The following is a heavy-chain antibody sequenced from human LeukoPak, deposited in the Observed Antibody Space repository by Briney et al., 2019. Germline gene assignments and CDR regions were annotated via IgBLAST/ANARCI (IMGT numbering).Heavy chain of an antibody. CDR1: GFTFSSYA. D-gene: IGHD3-3*01. CDR3: ARDRTYDFWTGNCLDY. V-gene: IGHV3-30*04. J-gene: IGHJ4*02. CDR2: ISYDGSNK. Sequence: PGGSLRLSCAASGFTFSSYAMSWVRQAPGKGLEWVAVISYDGSNKYYADSVKGRFTISRDNSKNTLYLQMNSLRAEDTAVYYCARDRTYDFWTGNCLDYWGQGTLVTVSS.